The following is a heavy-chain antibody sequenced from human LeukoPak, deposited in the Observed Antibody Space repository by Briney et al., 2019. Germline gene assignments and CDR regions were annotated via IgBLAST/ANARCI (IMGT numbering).Heavy chain of an antibody. V-gene: IGHV3-21*01. J-gene: IGHJ4*02. D-gene: IGHD1-26*01. CDR2: ISSSSSYI. CDR1: GFTFSSYS. CDR3: ARGGPQEMYSAY. Sequence: GGSLRLSCAASGFTFSSYSMNWVRQAPGKGLEWVSSISSSSSYIYYADSVKCRFTISRDNAKNSLYLQMNSLRAEDTAVYYCARGGPQEMYSAYWGQGTLVTVSS.